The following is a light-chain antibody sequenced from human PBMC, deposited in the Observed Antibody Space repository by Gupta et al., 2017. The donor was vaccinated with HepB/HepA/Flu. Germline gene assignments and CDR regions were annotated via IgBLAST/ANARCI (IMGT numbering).Light chain of an antibody. V-gene: IGLV2-23*02. Sequence: QSALPQPASVSGSPGQSITISCTGTSSDVGSYNLVSWYQQHPGKAPKLMIYEVSTRPSGVSNRFSGSKSGNTASLTISGLQAEDEADYYCCSYAGSSSWVFGGGTKLTVL. J-gene: IGLJ3*02. CDR3: CSYAGSSSWV. CDR1: SSDVGSYNL. CDR2: EVS.